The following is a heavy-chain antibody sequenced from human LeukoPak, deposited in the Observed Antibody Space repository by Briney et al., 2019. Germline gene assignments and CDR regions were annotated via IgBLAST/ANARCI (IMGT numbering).Heavy chain of an antibody. CDR3: AKRYCTSTKCYQLDY. CDR2: ISGSGGST. J-gene: IGHJ4*02. Sequence: GGSLRLSCAASGFTFSTYAMSWVRQAPGKGLEWVSGISGSGGSTYYADSVKGRFTISRDNSKNTLYLQMNSLRAEDTAVYYWAKRYCTSTKCYQLDYWGQGTLVTVSS. V-gene: IGHV3-23*01. D-gene: IGHD2-2*01. CDR1: GFTFSTYA.